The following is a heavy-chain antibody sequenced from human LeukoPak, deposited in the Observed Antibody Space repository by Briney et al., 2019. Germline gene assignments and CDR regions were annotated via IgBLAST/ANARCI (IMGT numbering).Heavy chain of an antibody. CDR2: IVVGSGNT. J-gene: IGHJ4*02. V-gene: IGHV1-58*02. CDR3: AAVQVGANYYFDY. Sequence: SVKVSCKASGFTFTSSAMQWVRQARGQRLEWIGGIVVGSGNTNYAQKFQERVTITRDMSTSRAYMELSSLRSEDTAVYYCAAVQVGANYYFDYWGQGTLVTVSS. D-gene: IGHD1-26*01. CDR1: GFTFTSSA.